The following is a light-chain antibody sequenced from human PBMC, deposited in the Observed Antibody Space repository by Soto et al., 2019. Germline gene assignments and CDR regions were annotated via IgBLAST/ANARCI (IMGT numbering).Light chain of an antibody. J-gene: IGLJ1*01. CDR3: SSYTSTSPPFL. Sequence: QSALTQPASVSGSPAPSITISCTGSSSDIGDYNFVSWYQQHPGKAPKLMIYGVSLRPSGVSDRFSGSKSGNKASLTISGLQAEDEADYYCSSYTSTSPPFLFGTGTKLTVL. CDR1: SSDIGDYNF. CDR2: GVS. V-gene: IGLV2-14*01.